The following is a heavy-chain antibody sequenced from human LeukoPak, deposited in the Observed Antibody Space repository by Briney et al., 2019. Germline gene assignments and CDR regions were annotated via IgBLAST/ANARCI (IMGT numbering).Heavy chain of an antibody. CDR1: GGSFSGYY. CDR3: ARADSSGYSHFAY. J-gene: IGHJ4*02. D-gene: IGHD3-22*01. V-gene: IGHV4-34*09. Sequence: SETLSLTCAVYGGSFSGYYWSWIRQPPGKGLEWVGYIYYSGSTYYNPSPKSRVTISVDTSKNQFSPKLSSVTAADTAVYDWARADSSGYSHFAYWGQGTLVTVSS. CDR2: IYYSGST.